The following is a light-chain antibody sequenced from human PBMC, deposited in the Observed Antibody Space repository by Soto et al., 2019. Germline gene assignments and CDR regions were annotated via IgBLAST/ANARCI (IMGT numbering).Light chain of an antibody. Sequence: QSALTQPASASGSPGQSITISCTGTSSDVGGYNYVSWYQQHPGKAPKLMIYDVSNRPSGVSNRFSGSKSGNTASLTISGLQAEDEADYYCSSYTSSRTLDVFGTGTKLTVL. CDR3: SSYTSSRTLDV. J-gene: IGLJ1*01. CDR1: SSDVGGYNY. V-gene: IGLV2-14*01. CDR2: DVS.